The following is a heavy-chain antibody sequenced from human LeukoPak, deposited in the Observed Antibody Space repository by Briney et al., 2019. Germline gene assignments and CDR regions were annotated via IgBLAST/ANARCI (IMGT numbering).Heavy chain of an antibody. CDR1: GGSISSSSYY. CDR2: IYYSGST. V-gene: IGHV4-39*07. Sequence: SETLSLTCTVSGGSISSSSYYWGWIRQPPGKGLECIGSIYYSGSTYYNPSLKSRVTISVDTSKNQFSLKLSSVTAADTAVYYCAREARIADPTHFDYWGQGTPVTVSS. CDR3: AREARIADPTHFDY. D-gene: IGHD6-13*01. J-gene: IGHJ4*02.